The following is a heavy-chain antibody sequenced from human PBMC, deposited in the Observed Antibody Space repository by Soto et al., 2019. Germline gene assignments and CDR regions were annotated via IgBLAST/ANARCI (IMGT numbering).Heavy chain of an antibody. D-gene: IGHD2-15*01. CDR2: IYYSGST. CDR1: GDSISSNGYY. V-gene: IGHV4-31*03. CDR3: AMVHRWSNQYYGMDV. J-gene: IGHJ6*02. Sequence: SETLSLTCTVSGDSISSNGYYWSWIRQHPGKGLEWIGYIYYSGSTYYNPSLKSRVTISLDTSKKQFSLKLSSVTAADTAVYYCAMVHRWSNQYYGMDVWGQGTTVTVSS.